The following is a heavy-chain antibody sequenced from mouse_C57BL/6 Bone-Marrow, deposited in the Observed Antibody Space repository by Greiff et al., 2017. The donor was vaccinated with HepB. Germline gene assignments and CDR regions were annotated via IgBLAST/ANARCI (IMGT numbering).Heavy chain of an antibody. J-gene: IGHJ1*01. D-gene: IGHD2-1*01. CDR3: ASHDCNLLYWYFDV. V-gene: IGHV1-61*01. Sequence: QVQLQQPGAELVRPGSSVKLSCKASGYTFTSYWMDWVKQRPGQGLEWIGNIYPSDSETHYSQKFKDKATLTVDKSSSTAYMQLSSLTSEDSAVYYCASHDCNLLYWYFDVWGSGTTVTVSS. CDR1: GYTFTSYW. CDR2: IYPSDSET.